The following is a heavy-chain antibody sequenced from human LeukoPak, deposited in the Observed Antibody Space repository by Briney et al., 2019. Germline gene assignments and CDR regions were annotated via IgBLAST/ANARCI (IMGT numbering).Heavy chain of an antibody. V-gene: IGHV4-38-2*02. CDR1: GYSISSGYY. J-gene: IGHJ4*02. Sequence: PSETLSLTCTVSGYSISSGYYWSWIRQPPGKGLEWIGEINHSGSTNYNPSLKSRVTISVDTSKNQFSLKLSSVTAADTAVYYCARGCGYSYGLCYFDYWGQGTLVTVSS. CDR3: ARGCGYSYGLCYFDY. D-gene: IGHD5-18*01. CDR2: INHSGST.